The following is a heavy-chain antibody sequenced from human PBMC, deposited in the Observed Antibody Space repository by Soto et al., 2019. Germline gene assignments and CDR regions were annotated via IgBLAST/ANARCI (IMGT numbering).Heavy chain of an antibody. V-gene: IGHV3-23*01. CDR3: AKSLNINWKNWFDP. J-gene: IGHJ5*02. CDR1: GFTFSSSA. CDR2: ISDSGDRT. Sequence: EEQLLESGGGLVQPGESLRLSCAASGFTFSSSAMNWVRQTPGKGLEWVSLISDSGDRTHYADSVRGRFSISRDNSKNTLYLQMYSLRADDTAVYYCAKSLNINWKNWFDPWGQGTLVTVSS. D-gene: IGHD1-1*01.